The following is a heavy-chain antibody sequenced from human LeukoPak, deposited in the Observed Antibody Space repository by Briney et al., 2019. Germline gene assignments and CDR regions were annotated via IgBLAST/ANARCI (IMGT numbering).Heavy chain of an antibody. J-gene: IGHJ4*02. Sequence: GGSLRLSCAASGFTFSRYEMNWVRQAPGKGLEWVSYISRSGDTIYFADSVKGRFTISRDNAKNSLYLQMSSLRAEDTAVYYCARDYASDYWGQGTRITVSA. CDR3: ARDYASDY. CDR2: ISRSGDTI. CDR1: GFTFSRYE. V-gene: IGHV3-48*03. D-gene: IGHD3-10*01.